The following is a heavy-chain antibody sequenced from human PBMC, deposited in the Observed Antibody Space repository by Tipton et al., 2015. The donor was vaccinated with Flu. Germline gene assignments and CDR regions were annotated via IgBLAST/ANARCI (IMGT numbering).Heavy chain of an antibody. CDR3: ARGPKKGSSWYFDY. Sequence: SLRLSCAASGFTFDDYTMHWVRQAPGKGLEWVSVIYSDDSTYYADSVKGRFTVSRDNSKNTVYLQMNSLRVEDTAVYYRARGPKKGSSWYFDYWGQGTLVTVSS. D-gene: IGHD6-13*01. CDR1: GFTFDDYT. CDR2: IYSDDST. V-gene: IGHV3-53*01. J-gene: IGHJ4*02.